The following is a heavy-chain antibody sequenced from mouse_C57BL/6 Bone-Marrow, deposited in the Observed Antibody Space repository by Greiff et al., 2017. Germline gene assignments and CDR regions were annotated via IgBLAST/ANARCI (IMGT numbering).Heavy chain of an antibody. D-gene: IGHD1-1*01. CDR2: ISYDGSN. V-gene: IGHV3-6*01. Sequence: EVKLVESGPGLVKPSQSLSLTCSVTGYSITSGYYWNWIRQFPGNKLEWMGYISYDGSNNYKPSLKNRISITRDTSKNQFFLKLNSVTTEDTATYYCARDLLVTTVVDHWGQGTTLTVSS. CDR1: GYSITSGYY. CDR3: ARDLLVTTVVDH. J-gene: IGHJ2*01.